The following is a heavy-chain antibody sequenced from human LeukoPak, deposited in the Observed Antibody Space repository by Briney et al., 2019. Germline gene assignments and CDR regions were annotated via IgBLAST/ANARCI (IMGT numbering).Heavy chain of an antibody. CDR1: GGPFSGYY. Sequence: SETLSLTCAVYGGPFSGYYWIWIRQPPGKGLEWIGEINHSGSTNYNPSLKSRVTISVDTSKNQFSLKLSSVTAEDTAVYYCAGKGDIVVVPAADNWLDPWGQGTLVTVSS. CDR2: INHSGST. CDR3: AGKGDIVVVPAADNWLDP. D-gene: IGHD2-2*01. J-gene: IGHJ5*02. V-gene: IGHV4-34*01.